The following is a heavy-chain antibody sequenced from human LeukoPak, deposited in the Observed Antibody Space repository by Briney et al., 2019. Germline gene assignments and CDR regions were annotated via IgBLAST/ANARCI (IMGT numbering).Heavy chain of an antibody. Sequence: GGSLRLSCAASGFTFSSYEMNWVRQAPGKGLEWVSSISGSSIYIYYADSVKGRFTISKDNAKNSLYLQMNSLRAEDTAVYYCARDPPYSDSSGYYYDYWGQGTLVTVSS. V-gene: IGHV3-21*01. CDR1: GFTFSSYE. CDR2: ISGSSIYI. CDR3: ARDPPYSDSSGYYYDY. J-gene: IGHJ4*02. D-gene: IGHD3-22*01.